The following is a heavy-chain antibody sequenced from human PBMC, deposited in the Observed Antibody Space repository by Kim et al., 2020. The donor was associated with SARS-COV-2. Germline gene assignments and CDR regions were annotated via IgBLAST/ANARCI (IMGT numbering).Heavy chain of an antibody. CDR3: AWIVLISHAFDV. D-gene: IGHD3-9*01. Sequence: GGSLRLSCAASGFIFSSYGMVWVRQAPGKGLEWVSSIGSSGSYKYYADSLRGRFTISRDNAKNSLYLQMNSLRAEDTAVFYCAWIVLISHAFDVWGQGTMVTVSS. J-gene: IGHJ3*01. CDR2: IGSSGSYK. CDR1: GFIFSSYG. V-gene: IGHV3-21*04.